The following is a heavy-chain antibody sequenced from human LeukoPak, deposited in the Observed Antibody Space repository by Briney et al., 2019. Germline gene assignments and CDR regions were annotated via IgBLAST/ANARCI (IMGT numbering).Heavy chain of an antibody. CDR3: AKLVPPPLYGMDV. CDR2: ISGSGGST. J-gene: IGHJ6*02. V-gene: IGHV3-23*01. Sequence: GRSLRLSCAASGFTFSNYAMSWVRQAPGKGLEWVSAISGSGGSTYYADSVKGRFTISRDNSKNTLYLQMNSLRAEDTAVYYCAKLVPPPLYGMDVWGQGTTVTVSS. CDR1: GFTFSNYA.